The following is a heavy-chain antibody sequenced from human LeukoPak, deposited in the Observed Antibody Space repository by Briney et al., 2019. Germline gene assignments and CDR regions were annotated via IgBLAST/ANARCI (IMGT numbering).Heavy chain of an antibody. CDR3: AIFSSGVIQLVGSDDAFDI. CDR2: SIPIFGTA. V-gene: IGHV1-69*05. Sequence: GASVKVSCKASGGTFSSYAISWVRQAPGQGLEWMGRSIPIFGTANYAQKFQGRVTITTDESTSTAYMELSSLRSEDTAVYYCAIFSSGVIQLVGSDDAFDIWGQGTMVTVSS. D-gene: IGHD6-13*01. J-gene: IGHJ3*02. CDR1: GGTFSSYA.